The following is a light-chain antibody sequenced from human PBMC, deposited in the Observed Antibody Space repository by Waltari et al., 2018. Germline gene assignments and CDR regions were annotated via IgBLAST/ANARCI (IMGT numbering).Light chain of an antibody. V-gene: IGLV3-21*02. CDR2: DDD. J-gene: IGLJ3*02. CDR1: TIGSQS. CDR3: QVWDSSSDYWV. Sequence: SYVLTQPPSVSVAPGQTARITCDRFTIGSQSGPRYQQKEGQAPVLVVYDDDDRPSGIPERFSGSNSENTATLTISRVEAGDEADYYCQVWDSSSDYWVFGGGTKLTVL.